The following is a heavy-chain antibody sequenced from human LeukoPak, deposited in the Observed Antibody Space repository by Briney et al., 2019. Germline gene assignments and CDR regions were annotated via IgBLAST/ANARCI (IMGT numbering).Heavy chain of an antibody. CDR3: ARMDGVVGTIIDY. D-gene: IGHD1-26*01. J-gene: IGHJ4*02. Sequence: HGESLKISCKGSGYSFTSYWIGWVRQMPGKGLEWMGIIYPGDSDIRYNPSFRGQVTISADKSISTAYLQWSSLKASDTAMYYCARMDGVVGTIIDYWGQGTLVTVSS. V-gene: IGHV5-51*01. CDR1: GYSFTSYW. CDR2: IYPGDSDI.